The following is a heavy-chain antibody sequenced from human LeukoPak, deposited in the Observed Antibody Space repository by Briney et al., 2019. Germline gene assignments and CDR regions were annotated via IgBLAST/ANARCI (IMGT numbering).Heavy chain of an antibody. J-gene: IGHJ4*02. V-gene: IGHV3-33*01. D-gene: IGHD6-19*01. CDR3: ARHRSTPYSSQEGCYYFDY. CDR1: GFIFSSYG. Sequence: PGGSLRLSCVASGFIFSSYGMHWVRQAPGKGLEWVAVIWYDGSHEYDADSVKGRFTISRDNSKNTLYLQMNSLRAEDTAVYYCARHRSTPYSSQEGCYYFDYWGQGTLVTVSS. CDR2: IWYDGSHE.